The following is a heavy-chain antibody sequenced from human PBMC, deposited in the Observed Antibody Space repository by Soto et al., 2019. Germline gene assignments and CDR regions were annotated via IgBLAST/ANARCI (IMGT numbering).Heavy chain of an antibody. CDR2: IYWDDDK. CDR3: AHRPGASYSDRFDA. Sequence: QITLKESGPTLVKPTQTLTLTCTFSGFSLSTSGVNVGWIRQPPGKALEWLALIYWDDDKLYSPSLKSRHTNTKDTSKNQVVLSMTNMDPVDTATDYCAHRPGASYSDRFDAWGQGTLVTVSS. V-gene: IGHV2-5*02. J-gene: IGHJ5*02. CDR1: GFSLSTSGVN. D-gene: IGHD1-26*01.